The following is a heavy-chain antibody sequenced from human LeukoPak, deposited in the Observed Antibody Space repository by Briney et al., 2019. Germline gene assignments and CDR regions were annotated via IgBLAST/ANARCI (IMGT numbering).Heavy chain of an antibody. CDR3: ARRGNSNAFDI. D-gene: IGHD4-23*01. Sequence: PSETLSLTCTVSGGSISSSSYYWGWIRQPPGKGLEWIGSIYYSGSTYYNPSLKSRVTISVDTSKSQFSLKLSSVTAADPAVYYCARRGNSNAFDIWGQGTMVIVSS. CDR1: GGSISSSSYY. J-gene: IGHJ3*02. V-gene: IGHV4-39*01. CDR2: IYYSGST.